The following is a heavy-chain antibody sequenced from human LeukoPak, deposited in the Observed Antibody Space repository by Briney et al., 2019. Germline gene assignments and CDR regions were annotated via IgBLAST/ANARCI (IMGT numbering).Heavy chain of an antibody. V-gene: IGHV3-7*03. D-gene: IGHD5-18*01. CDR3: ASGYSRSANWFDP. Sequence: GRSLRPSCAASAFTFSNYWMSWVSHAPGNGLEWVANIKQDGSQIYYVDSVKGRFTISRDNANNSLYLQMNSLRGEDTAVYFCASGYSRSANWFDPWGQGTLVTVSS. CDR2: IKQDGSQI. CDR1: AFTFSNYW. J-gene: IGHJ5*02.